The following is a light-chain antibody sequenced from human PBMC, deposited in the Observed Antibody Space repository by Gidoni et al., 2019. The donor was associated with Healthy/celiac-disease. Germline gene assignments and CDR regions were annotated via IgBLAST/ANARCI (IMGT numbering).Light chain of an antibody. CDR3: SSYTSSSVV. Sequence: QSALTQPASVSGSPGQSITISCTGTSSDVGGYNYVSWYQQHPGKAPTLMIYDVSNRPSGVSNRFSVSKSGNTASLTISGLQADDEADYYCSSYTSSSVVFGGGTKLTVL. J-gene: IGLJ2*01. V-gene: IGLV2-14*03. CDR2: DVS. CDR1: SSDVGGYNY.